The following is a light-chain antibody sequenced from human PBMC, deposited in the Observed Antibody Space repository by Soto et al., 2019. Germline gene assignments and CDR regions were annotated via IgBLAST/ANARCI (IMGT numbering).Light chain of an antibody. J-gene: IGKJ1*01. V-gene: IGKV3-11*01. CDR3: QQRSDWPWT. CDR1: QSVSSY. Sequence: EIVLTQSPATLSLSPGERATLSCRASQSVSSYLAWYQQKPGQAPRLLIYDVSYRAAGIPTRFSGGGSGTDFTLTISNVEPEDFAVYYCQQRSDWPWTFGQGTKVDIK. CDR2: DVS.